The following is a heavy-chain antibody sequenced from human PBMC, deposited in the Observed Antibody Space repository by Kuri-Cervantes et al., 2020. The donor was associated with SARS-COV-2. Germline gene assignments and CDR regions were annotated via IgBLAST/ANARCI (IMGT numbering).Heavy chain of an antibody. V-gene: IGHV1-46*01. CDR2: INPSGSGT. Sequence: ASVKVSCKASGCTFTGYYMYWVRQAPGQGLEWMGIINPSGSGTRYPQRFQGRVSMTRDTSTSTVYMELSSLTSEDTAVYYCVVGFFSSRKWDYWGQGTLVTVSS. J-gene: IGHJ4*02. D-gene: IGHD2-15*01. CDR3: VVGFFSSRKWDY. CDR1: GCTFTGYY.